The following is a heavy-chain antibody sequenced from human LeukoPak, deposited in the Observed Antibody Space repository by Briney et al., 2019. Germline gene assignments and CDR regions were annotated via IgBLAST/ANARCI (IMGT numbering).Heavy chain of an antibody. CDR3: ANSQLADYDRVGYFQH. J-gene: IGHJ1*01. D-gene: IGHD3-22*01. V-gene: IGHV1-69*13. Sequence: ASVKVSCKASGGTFSSYAISWVRQAPGQGLERMGGIIPIFGTANYAQKFQGRVTITADESTSTAYMELSSLRSEDTAVYYCANSQLADYDRVGYFQHWGQGTLVTVPS. CDR2: IIPIFGTA. CDR1: GGTFSSYA.